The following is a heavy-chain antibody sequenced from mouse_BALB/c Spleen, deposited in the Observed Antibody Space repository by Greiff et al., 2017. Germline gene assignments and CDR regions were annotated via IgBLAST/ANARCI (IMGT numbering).Heavy chain of an antibody. CDR2: IYPGDGDT. D-gene: IGHD2-4*01. Sequence: QVQLQQSGAELARPGASVKLSCKASGYTFTSYWMQWVKQRPGQGLEWIGAIYPGDGDTRYTQKFKGKATLTADKSSSTAYMQLSSLASEDSAVYYCARFAIYYDYDEGDYFDYWGQGTTLTVSS. CDR3: ARFAIYYDYDEGDYFDY. V-gene: IGHV1-87*01. CDR1: GYTFTSYW. J-gene: IGHJ2*01.